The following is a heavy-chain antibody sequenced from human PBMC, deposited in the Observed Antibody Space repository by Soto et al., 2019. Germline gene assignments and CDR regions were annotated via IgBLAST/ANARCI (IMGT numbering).Heavy chain of an antibody. D-gene: IGHD2-15*01. CDR2: IYYSGST. J-gene: IGHJ4*02. V-gene: IGHV4-59*01. CDR1: GGSISSYY. Sequence: SETLSLTCTVSGGSISSYYWSWIRQPPGKGLEWIGYIYYSGSTNYNPSLKSRVTISVDTSKNQFSLKLSSVTAADTAVYYCAGYDCSGGSCYPYCFDYWGQGTLVTVSS. CDR3: AGYDCSGGSCYPYCFDY.